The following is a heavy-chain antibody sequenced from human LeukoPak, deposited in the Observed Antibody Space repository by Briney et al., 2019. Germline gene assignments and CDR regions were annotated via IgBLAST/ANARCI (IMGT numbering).Heavy chain of an antibody. CDR3: AIHPRYCSGGSCYSGGDY. Sequence: ASVKVSCKASGYTFTSYDINWVRQATGQGFEWMGWMNPNSGNTGYAQKFQGRVTMTRNTSISTAYMELSSLRSEDTAVYYCAIHPRYCSGGSCYSGGDYWGQGTLVTVSS. V-gene: IGHV1-8*01. CDR2: MNPNSGNT. D-gene: IGHD2-15*01. CDR1: GYTFTSYD. J-gene: IGHJ4*02.